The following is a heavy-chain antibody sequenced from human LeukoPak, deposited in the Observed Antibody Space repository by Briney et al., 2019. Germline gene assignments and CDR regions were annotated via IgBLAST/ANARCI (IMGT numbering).Heavy chain of an antibody. CDR1: GFTSSSIA. CDR2: ISGSGGGT. D-gene: IGHD1-26*01. J-gene: IGHJ4*02. V-gene: IGHV3-23*01. CDR3: AKDLGRYRNNFFDY. Sequence: PGGSLRLSCAASGFTSSSIAMSWVRQAPDKGLEWVSTISGSGGGTYYADSVKGRFTISRDDSKNTLYLQMNSLRADDTAVYHCAKDLGRYRNNFFDYWGQGNLVTVSS.